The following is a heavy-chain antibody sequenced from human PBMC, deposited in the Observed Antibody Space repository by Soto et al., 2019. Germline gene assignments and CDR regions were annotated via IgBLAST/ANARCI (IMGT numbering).Heavy chain of an antibody. V-gene: IGHV4-4*07. CDR3: AGDLGADYAIQFDY. D-gene: IGHD4-17*01. CDR2: IHTSGIT. CDR1: GGSISRSY. J-gene: IGHJ4*01. Sequence: PSETLSLTCSVSGGSISRSYWSWIRQPAGKGLEWIGHIHTSGITKYNPSLKSRVTMSVDTSKNQFSLMLSSVTAADTAVYSCAGDLGADYAIQFDYWGHGTLVTVSS.